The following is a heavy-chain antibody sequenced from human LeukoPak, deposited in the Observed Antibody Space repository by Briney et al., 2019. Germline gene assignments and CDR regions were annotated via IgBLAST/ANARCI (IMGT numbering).Heavy chain of an antibody. D-gene: IGHD6-19*01. CDR1: GDSISSYY. CDR2: IDYSGNI. V-gene: IGHV4-59*12. J-gene: IGHJ5*02. Sequence: PSETLSLTCTISGDSISSYYWGWMRQPPGKGLEWIGHIDYSGNINYNLSLESRVTFSVDTPKNQFSLKLSSVTAADTAVYYCARDVWSSGWYVSGWFDPWGQGTLVTVSS. CDR3: ARDVWSSGWYVSGWFDP.